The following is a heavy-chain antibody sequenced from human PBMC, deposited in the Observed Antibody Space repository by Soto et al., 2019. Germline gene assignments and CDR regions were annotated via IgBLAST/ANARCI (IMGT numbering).Heavy chain of an antibody. J-gene: IGHJ4*02. CDR1: GVSISNTSYY. V-gene: IGHV4-39*01. Sequence: QLQLQESGPGLVKHSETLSLTCSVSGVSISNTSYYWGWIRQPPGKGLEWVGTIYFSGSTFYNPSLKSRVTISIDTSKNQFSLRLSSVTAADTAVYYCARHGSYWGQGTLVTVSS. CDR2: IYFSGST. CDR3: ARHGSY.